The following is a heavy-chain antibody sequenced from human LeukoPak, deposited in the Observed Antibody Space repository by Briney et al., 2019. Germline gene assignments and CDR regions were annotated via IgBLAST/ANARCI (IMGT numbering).Heavy chain of an antibody. CDR1: GFTFSSYE. CDR3: ARANGGKSYYYYYYMDV. D-gene: IGHD4-23*01. V-gene: IGHV3-48*01. J-gene: IGHJ6*03. Sequence: GGSLRLSCAASGFTFSSYEMNWVRQAPGKGLEWVSYISSSSSTIYYADSVKGRFTISRDNAKNSLYLQMNSLRAEDTAVYYCARANGGKSYYYYYYMDVWGKGTTVTVSS. CDR2: ISSSSSTI.